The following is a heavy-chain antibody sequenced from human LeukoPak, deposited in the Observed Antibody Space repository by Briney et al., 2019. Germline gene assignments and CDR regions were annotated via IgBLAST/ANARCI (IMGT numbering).Heavy chain of an antibody. Sequence: GGSLRLPCVASGFRFRNYWMAWIRHAPGRGLEWVANINEDGNERYYLDSVRGRFIISRDNARNSLFLQMNSLRGEDTGVYYCVRELVVGPAEYFQSWGQGTLVAVSS. D-gene: IGHD1-26*01. J-gene: IGHJ1*01. CDR1: GFRFRNYW. CDR2: INEDGNER. CDR3: VRELVVGPAEYFQS. V-gene: IGHV3-7*01.